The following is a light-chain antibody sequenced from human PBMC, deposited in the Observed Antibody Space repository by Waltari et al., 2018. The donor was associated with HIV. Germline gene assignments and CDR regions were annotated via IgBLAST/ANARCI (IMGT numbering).Light chain of an antibody. V-gene: IGKV4-1*01. CDR3: QQYYSRPPT. J-gene: IGKJ2*01. CDR1: QSDFYSSNNKNY. CDR2: WAS. Sequence: DIVMTQSPDSLAVSLGERATINCKSSQSDFYSSNNKNYLAWYQRKPGQPPTLLIYWASTRESGVPDRFSGSGSGTDFSLTISSLQAEDVAVYYCQQYYSRPPTFGQGTKLEIK.